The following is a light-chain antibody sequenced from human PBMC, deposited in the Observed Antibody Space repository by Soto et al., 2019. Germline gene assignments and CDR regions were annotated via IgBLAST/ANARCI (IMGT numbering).Light chain of an antibody. Sequence: DIQMTQSPSAMSASVGDRVIITCRSSQAISNYLAWFQQKPGQAPKRLIYAASTLQSGVPSRFSGSGSGTEFSLTIDTLEPEHFATYFCLQNKSWRWTFGQGTKVDIK. CDR3: LQNKSWRWT. V-gene: IGKV1-17*03. CDR2: AAS. J-gene: IGKJ1*01. CDR1: QAISNY.